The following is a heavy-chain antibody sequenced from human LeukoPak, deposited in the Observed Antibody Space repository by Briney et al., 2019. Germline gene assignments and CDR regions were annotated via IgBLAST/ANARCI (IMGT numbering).Heavy chain of an antibody. CDR3: ARGGTDKLLWFGELLSRAIDY. V-gene: IGHV4-34*01. Sequence: PSETLSLTCAVYGGSFSGYYWSWIRQPPRKGLDLIGEMNHSGSTNYNPSLKSRVTISVDTSKNQFSLKLSSVTAADTAVYYCARGGTDKLLWFGELLSRAIDYWGQGTLVTVSS. J-gene: IGHJ4*02. D-gene: IGHD3-10*01. CDR2: MNHSGST. CDR1: GGSFSGYY.